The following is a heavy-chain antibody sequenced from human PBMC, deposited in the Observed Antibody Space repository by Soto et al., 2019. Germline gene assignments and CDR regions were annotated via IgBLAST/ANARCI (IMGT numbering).Heavy chain of an antibody. V-gene: IGHV3-9*01. CDR1: GFTFDDYA. D-gene: IGHD2-15*01. Sequence: EVQLVESGGGLVQPGRSLRLSCAASGFTFDDYAMHWVRQAPGKGLEWVSGISWNSGSIGYADSVKGRFTISRDNAKNSLYLQMNSLRAEDTALYYCAKGVLGYCSGGSCYVFDYWGRGTLVTVSS. CDR3: AKGVLGYCSGGSCYVFDY. CDR2: ISWNSGSI. J-gene: IGHJ4*02.